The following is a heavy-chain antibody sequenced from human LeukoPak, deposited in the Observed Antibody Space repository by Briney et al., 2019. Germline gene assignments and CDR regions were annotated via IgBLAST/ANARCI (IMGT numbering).Heavy chain of an antibody. V-gene: IGHV1-69*05. J-gene: IGHJ6*03. CDR1: GGTFSSYA. D-gene: IGHD5-24*01. CDR3: AREPKRDGYNPGNYYYMDV. CDR2: IIPIFGTA. Sequence: SVKVSCKASGGTFSSYAISWVRQAPGQGLEWMGGIIPIFGTANYAQKFQGRVTITTDESTSTAYMELSRLRSEDTAVYYCAREPKRDGYNPGNYYYMDVWGKGTTVTVSS.